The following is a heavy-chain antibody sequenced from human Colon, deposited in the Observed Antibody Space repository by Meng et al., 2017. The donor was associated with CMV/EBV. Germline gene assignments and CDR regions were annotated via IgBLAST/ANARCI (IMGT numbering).Heavy chain of an antibody. V-gene: IGHV3-23*01. CDR1: GFTFSNYA. CDR3: AKGVSGPLYYFDY. D-gene: IGHD2-15*01. CDR2: ISASGGDM. Sequence: GESLKISCAASGFTFSNYAMRWVRQALGKGLEWVSSISASGGDMFYADSVRGRFTISRDNSKNTVFLQMNSLRADDTAVYYCAKGVSGPLYYFDYWGQGMLVTVSS. J-gene: IGHJ4*02.